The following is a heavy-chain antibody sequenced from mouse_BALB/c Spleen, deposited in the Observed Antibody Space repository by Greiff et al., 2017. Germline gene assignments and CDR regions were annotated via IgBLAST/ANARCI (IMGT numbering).Heavy chain of an antibody. Sequence: QVQLQQSGAELVRPGTSVKVSCKASGYAFTNYLIEWVKQRPGQGLEWIGVINPGSGGTNYNEKFKGKATLTADKSSSTAYMQLSSLTSDDSAVYFCARDYYGSSDYAMDYWGQGTSVTVSS. J-gene: IGHJ4*01. D-gene: IGHD1-1*01. CDR3: ARDYYGSSDYAMDY. V-gene: IGHV1-54*01. CDR1: GYAFTNYL. CDR2: INPGSGGT.